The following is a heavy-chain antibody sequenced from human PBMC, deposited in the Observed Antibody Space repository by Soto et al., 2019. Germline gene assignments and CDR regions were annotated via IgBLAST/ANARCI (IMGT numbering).Heavy chain of an antibody. CDR3: TSPKILLYSSASADMDA. CDR2: IRSKANNYAT. D-gene: IGHD5-12*01. V-gene: IGHV3-73*01. CDR1: GFTFSGSA. Sequence: GGSLRLSCAASGFTFSGSAIHWVRQASGKGLEWVGRIRSKANNYATAYAASVKGRFTISRDDSENTAYLQMNSLKTEDTAVYYCTSPKILLYSSASADMDAWGLGTTVTVSS. J-gene: IGHJ6*02.